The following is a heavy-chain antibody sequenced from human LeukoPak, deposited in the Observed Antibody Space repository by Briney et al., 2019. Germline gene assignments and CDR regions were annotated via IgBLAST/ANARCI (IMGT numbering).Heavy chain of an antibody. CDR1: GYTFTSYD. CDR3: AIVAWGAPYYFDY. V-gene: IGHV1-8*01. CDR2: MNPNSGNT. D-gene: IGHD1-26*01. J-gene: IGHJ4*02. Sequence: GASVKVSCKASGYTFTSYDINWVRQATGQGLEWMGWMNPNSGNTGYAQKFQGRVTMTRNTSISTAYMELSSLRPEDTAVYYCAIVAWGAPYYFDYWGQGTLVTVSS.